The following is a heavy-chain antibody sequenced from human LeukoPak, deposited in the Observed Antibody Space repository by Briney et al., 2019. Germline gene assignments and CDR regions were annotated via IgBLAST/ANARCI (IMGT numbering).Heavy chain of an antibody. Sequence: SVKVSCTASGGTFSSYAISWVRQAPGQGLEWMGRIIPILGIANYAQKFQGRVTITADKSTSTAYMELSSLRSEDTAVYYCASRRNYYDSPFNYWGQGTLVTVSS. CDR1: GGTFSSYA. J-gene: IGHJ4*02. CDR3: ASRRNYYDSPFNY. D-gene: IGHD3-22*01. CDR2: IIPILGIA. V-gene: IGHV1-69*04.